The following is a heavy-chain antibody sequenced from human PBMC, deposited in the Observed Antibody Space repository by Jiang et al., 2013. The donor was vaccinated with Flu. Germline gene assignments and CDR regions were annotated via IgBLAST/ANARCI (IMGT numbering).Heavy chain of an antibody. CDR2: IFLGDSDT. D-gene: IGHD6-13*01. CDR1: GNSFSNYW. J-gene: IGHJ6*02. V-gene: IGHV5-51*01. CDR3: ARRGIATAGTYGMDV. Sequence: SLKISCKVSGNSFSNYWIAWVRQMPGKGLEWMGIIFLGDSDTRYSPSFQGQVTISADKSINTAYLQWSSLKASDTAMYYCARRGIATAGTYGMDVWGQGTTVTVSS.